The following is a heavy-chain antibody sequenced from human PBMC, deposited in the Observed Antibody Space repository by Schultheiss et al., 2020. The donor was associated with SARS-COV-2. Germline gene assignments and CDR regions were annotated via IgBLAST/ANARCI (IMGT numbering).Heavy chain of an antibody. J-gene: IGHJ4*02. Sequence: GESLKISCAASGFTFSSYAMNWVRQAPGKGLVWVSRINSDGSSTSYADSVKGRFTISRDNAKNTLYLQMNSLRAEDTAVYYCARHHLPRDGYNKPHYWGQGTLVTVSS. CDR1: GFTFSSYA. CDR2: INSDGSST. D-gene: IGHD5-24*01. CDR3: ARHHLPRDGYNKPHY. V-gene: IGHV3-74*01.